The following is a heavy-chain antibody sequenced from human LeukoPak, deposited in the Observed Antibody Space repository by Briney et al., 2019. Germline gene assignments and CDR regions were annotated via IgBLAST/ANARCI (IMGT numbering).Heavy chain of an antibody. CDR2: ISSSSSYI. Sequence: PGGSLRLSCAASGFTFSSYSMNWVRQAPGKGLEWVSSISSSSSYIYYADSVKGRFTISRDNSKNTLYLQMNSLRAEDTAVYYCARAVAGTSHDAFDIWGQGTMVTVSS. CDR3: ARAVAGTSHDAFDI. V-gene: IGHV3-21*01. J-gene: IGHJ3*02. CDR1: GFTFSSYS. D-gene: IGHD6-19*01.